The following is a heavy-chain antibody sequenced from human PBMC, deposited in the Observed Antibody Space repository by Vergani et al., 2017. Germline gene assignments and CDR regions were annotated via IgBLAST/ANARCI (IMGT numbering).Heavy chain of an antibody. CDR1: GGSISSYY. J-gene: IGHJ4*02. CDR2: IYYSGST. V-gene: IGHV4-59*01. D-gene: IGHD6-13*01. Sequence: QVQLQESGPGLVKPSETLSLTCTVSGGSISSYYWSWIRQPPGKGLEWIGYIYYSGSTNSNPSRKSRVTISVDTSKNQFSLKLSSVTAADTAVYYCARVGIAAAYYYFDYWGQGTLVTVSS. CDR3: ARVGIAAAYYYFDY.